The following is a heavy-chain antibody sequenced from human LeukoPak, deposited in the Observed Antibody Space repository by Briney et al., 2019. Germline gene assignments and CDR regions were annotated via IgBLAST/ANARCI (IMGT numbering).Heavy chain of an antibody. V-gene: IGHV1-69*05. Sequence: SVKVSCKASGGTFSSYAISWVRQAPGQGLEWMGRIIPIFGTANYAQKFQGRVTIITDESTSTAYMELSSLRSEDTAVYYCARDGKYSSSANWFDPWGQGTLVTVSS. D-gene: IGHD6-13*01. CDR1: GGTFSSYA. CDR2: IIPIFGTA. J-gene: IGHJ5*02. CDR3: ARDGKYSSSANWFDP.